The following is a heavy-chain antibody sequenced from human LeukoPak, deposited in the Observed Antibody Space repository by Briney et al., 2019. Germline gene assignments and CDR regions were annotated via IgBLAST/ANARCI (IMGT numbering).Heavy chain of an antibody. CDR1: GFTFSSYE. V-gene: IGHV3-48*03. J-gene: IGHJ4*02. CDR3: GGVEVVVSASADY. Sequence: GGSLRLSCAASGFTFSSYEMNWVCQAPGKGLEWVSYISRSGSTRYYADSVKGRFTISRDNAKNSLFLQMNSLRAEDTAVYYCGGVEVVVSASADYWGQGTLVTVSS. D-gene: IGHD2-15*01. CDR2: ISRSGSTR.